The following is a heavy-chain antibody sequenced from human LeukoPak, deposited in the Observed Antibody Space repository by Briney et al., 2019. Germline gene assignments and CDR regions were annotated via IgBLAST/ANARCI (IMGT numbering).Heavy chain of an antibody. CDR1: GDSVSSNSVT. CDR3: ARRLTQYDCFDP. Sequence: KTSQTLSLTCAISGDSVSSNSVTWNWIRQSPSRGLEWLGRTHYRSTWYNDYAVSVRGRITVNPDTSKNQFSLHLNSVTPEDTAVYYCARRLTQYDCFDPWGQGILVTVSS. V-gene: IGHV6-1*01. CDR2: THYRSTWYN. J-gene: IGHJ5*02. D-gene: IGHD2-2*01.